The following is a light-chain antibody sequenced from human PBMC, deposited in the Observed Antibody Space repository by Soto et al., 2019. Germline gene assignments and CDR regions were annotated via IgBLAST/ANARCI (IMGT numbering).Light chain of an antibody. CDR2: DAS. J-gene: IGKJ4*01. Sequence: EIVLTQSPAALSLSPGERATLSCRASQSIGTYLVWYQKKPGQAPRLLIYDASNRATGIPVRFSGSGSGTDFTLTISSLEPDDFAVYYCQQRGSFPLTFGGGTKVDIK. V-gene: IGKV3-11*01. CDR1: QSIGTY. CDR3: QQRGSFPLT.